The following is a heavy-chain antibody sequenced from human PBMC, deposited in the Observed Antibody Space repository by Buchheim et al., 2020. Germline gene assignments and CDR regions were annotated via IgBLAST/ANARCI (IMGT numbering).Heavy chain of an antibody. CDR2: INPSGGGT. V-gene: IGHV1-46*01. CDR1: GYTFTNYY. CDR3: ARPYSRGYCSDY. D-gene: IGHD6-19*01. J-gene: IGHJ4*02. Sequence: QVQLVQSGAEVKKPGASVKVSCKASGYTFTNYYMNWVRQAPGQGLEWMGVINPSGGGTSYAQKFQGRVTMTRDTSTSTFYMELNSLRSEDTAVYYCARPYSRGYCSDYWGQGTL.